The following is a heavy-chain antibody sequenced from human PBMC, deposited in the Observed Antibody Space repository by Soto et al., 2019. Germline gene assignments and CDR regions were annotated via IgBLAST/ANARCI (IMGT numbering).Heavy chain of an antibody. CDR2: TYYRSKWYN. Sequence: SQTLSLTCAISGDSVSSNSAAWNWIRQSPSRGLEWLGRTYYRSKWYNDYAVSVKSRITINPDTSKNQFSLQLNSVTPEDTAVYYCASGSIPMVRGVIITDYGTDVWGQGTTVTVSS. V-gene: IGHV6-1*01. CDR1: GDSVSSNSAA. CDR3: ASGSIPMVRGVIITDYGTDV. J-gene: IGHJ6*02. D-gene: IGHD3-10*01.